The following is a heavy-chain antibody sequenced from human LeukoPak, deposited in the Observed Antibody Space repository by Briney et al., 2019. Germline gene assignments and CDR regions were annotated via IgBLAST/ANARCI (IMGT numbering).Heavy chain of an antibody. CDR1: GFSISSGYY. D-gene: IGHD3-10*01. V-gene: IGHV4-38-2*02. CDR2: IYHSGSN. CDR3: ARGMVRGVIIAPSYYFDY. J-gene: IGHJ4*02. Sequence: PSETLSLTCTVSGFSISSGYYWGWIRQPPGKGLEWIGSIYHSGSNYYNPSLKSRVTISVDTSKNQFSLKLSSVTAADTAVYYCARGMVRGVIIAPSYYFDYWGQGTLVTVSS.